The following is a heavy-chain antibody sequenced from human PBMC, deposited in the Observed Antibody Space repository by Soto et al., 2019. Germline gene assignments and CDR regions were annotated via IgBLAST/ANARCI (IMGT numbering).Heavy chain of an antibody. Sequence: SETLSLTCTVSGGSISSYYWSWIRQPPGKGLEWIGYIYYSGSTNYNPSLKSRVTISVDTSKNQFSLKLSSVTAADTAVYYCARANIVVVPAAMAQGRGHYYMDVWGKGTKVTVSS. CDR2: IYYSGST. CDR1: GGSISSYY. CDR3: ARANIVVVPAAMAQGRGHYYMDV. D-gene: IGHD2-2*01. V-gene: IGHV4-59*08. J-gene: IGHJ6*03.